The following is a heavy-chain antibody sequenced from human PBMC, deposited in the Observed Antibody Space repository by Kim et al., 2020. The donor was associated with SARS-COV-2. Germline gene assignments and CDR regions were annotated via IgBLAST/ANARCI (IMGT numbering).Heavy chain of an antibody. Sequence: GGSLRLSCAVSGFTVARYYMGWARLAAGKGLEWVSLIYTGGTTLYAASVRGRFTVSRDKGQNTVYLQMNSLGVDDTAVYFCAREIDLWGQGTLVAVSP. V-gene: IGHV3-53*01. CDR2: IYTGGTT. J-gene: IGHJ5*02. CDR3: AREIDL. CDR1: GFTVARYY.